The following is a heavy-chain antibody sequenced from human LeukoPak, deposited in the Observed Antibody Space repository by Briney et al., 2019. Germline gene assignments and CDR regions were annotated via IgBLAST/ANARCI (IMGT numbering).Heavy chain of an antibody. CDR3: AKAACGSTSCHPDH. Sequence: PGRSLRLSCAASGFTFSTYAMHWVRQAPGKGLESVAVVSYDGSTEYYEDSGKGRFAISRDNSMNTLYLQINSLRAEDTAVYSCAKAACGSTSCHPDHWGQGTPVTVSS. CDR2: VSYDGSTE. CDR1: GFTFSTYA. J-gene: IGHJ4*02. D-gene: IGHD2-2*01. V-gene: IGHV3-30*18.